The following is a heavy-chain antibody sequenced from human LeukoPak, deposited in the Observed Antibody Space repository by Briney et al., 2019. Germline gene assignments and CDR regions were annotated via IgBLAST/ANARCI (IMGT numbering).Heavy chain of an antibody. CDR1: GGSISSSNW. CDR2: IYHSGST. CDR3: ARFRDFVVVPAERGDYYGSGSFTN. V-gene: IGHV4-4*02. D-gene: IGHD3-10*01. J-gene: IGHJ4*02. Sequence: SGTLSLTCAVSGGSISSSNWWSWVRQPPGKGLEWIGEIYHSGSTNYNPSLKSRVTISVDKSKNQFSLKLSSVTAADTAVYFCARFRDFVVVPAERGDYYGSGSFTNWGQGTLVPVSS.